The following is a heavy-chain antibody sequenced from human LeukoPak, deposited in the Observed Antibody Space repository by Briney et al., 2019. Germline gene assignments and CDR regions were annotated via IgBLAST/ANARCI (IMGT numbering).Heavy chain of an antibody. D-gene: IGHD3-22*01. CDR3: ARMPSSDRRSFDI. J-gene: IGHJ3*02. Sequence: RESGPALVKPTQTLTLTCTFSGFSLSTSGMCVSWIRQPPGKALEWLSRIDWDDGKYYSTSLKTRLTISKDTSKNQVVLTMTNMDPVDTATYYCARMPSSDRRSFDIWGQGTMVTVSS. CDR1: GFSLSTSGMC. V-gene: IGHV2-70*11. CDR2: IDWDDGK.